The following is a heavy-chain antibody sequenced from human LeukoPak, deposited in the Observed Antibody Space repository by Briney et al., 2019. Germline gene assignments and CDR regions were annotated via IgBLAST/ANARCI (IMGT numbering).Heavy chain of an antibody. D-gene: IGHD3-22*01. CDR3: ARAPTYYYDSSGYKPLDY. CDR2: IYTSGST. CDR1: GGSISSGSYY. Sequence: SQTLSLTCTVSGGSISSGSYYWSWIRQPAGKGLEWIGRIYTSGSTNYNPSLKSRVTISVDTSKNQFSLKLSSVTAADTAVYYCARAPTYYYDSSGYKPLDYWGQGTLVTVSS. J-gene: IGHJ4*02. V-gene: IGHV4-61*02.